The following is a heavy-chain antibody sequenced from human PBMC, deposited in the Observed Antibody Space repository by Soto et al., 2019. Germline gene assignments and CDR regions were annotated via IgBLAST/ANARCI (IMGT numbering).Heavy chain of an antibody. J-gene: IGHJ5*02. V-gene: IGHV4-30-4*01. D-gene: IGHD3-3*01. CDR1: GASISTGDYY. CDR2: IYYSGFT. Sequence: SETLSLTCTVSGASISTGDYYWSWVRQPPGKGLEWIGYIYYSGFTYYNPSLQSRVTISMDTSKNQFSLKLTSVTAADTAVYFCARGVTVFGLVSRFWLHPWGQGPLGTVSS. CDR3: ARGVTVFGLVSRFWLHP.